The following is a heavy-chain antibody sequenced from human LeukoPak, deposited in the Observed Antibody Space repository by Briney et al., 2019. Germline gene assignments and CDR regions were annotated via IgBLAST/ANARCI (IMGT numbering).Heavy chain of an antibody. V-gene: IGHV1-18*01. CDR2: VSGYNAKT. Sequence: ASVKVSCKASGGTFSSYAISWVRQAPGQGLGWMGWVSGYNAKTKYVQKFQGRITMTIDTSTTTAYMELRSLTSDDTAVYYCARVRDYYANSDYSDYWGQGTLVTVSS. CDR1: GGTFSSYA. CDR3: ARVRDYYANSDYSDY. D-gene: IGHD3-22*01. J-gene: IGHJ4*02.